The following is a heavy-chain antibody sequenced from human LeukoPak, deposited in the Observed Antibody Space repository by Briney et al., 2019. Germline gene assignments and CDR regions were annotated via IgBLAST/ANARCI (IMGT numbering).Heavy chain of an antibody. Sequence: VSLKISEXGSGSRFTSYWIGGLRQMPGKGLELIGTIYPGDSDTRYSPAFQGQVTISADKPISTAYLQWSSLKASDTAMYYCARQYSSSWYGGAFDIWGQGTMVTVSS. CDR1: GSRFTSYW. D-gene: IGHD6-13*01. J-gene: IGHJ3*02. CDR3: ARQYSSSWYGGAFDI. CDR2: IYPGDSDT. V-gene: IGHV5-51*01.